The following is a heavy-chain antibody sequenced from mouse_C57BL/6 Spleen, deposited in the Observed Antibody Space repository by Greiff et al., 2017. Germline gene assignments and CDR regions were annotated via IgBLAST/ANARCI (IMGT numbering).Heavy chain of an antibody. Sequence: EVKLQQSGPELVKPGASVKISCKASGYSFTGYYMNWVKQSPEKSLEWIGEINPSTGGTTYNQKFKAKATLTVDKSSSTAYMQLKSLTSEDSAVYYCASRGYSNYFDYWGQGTTLTVSS. CDR3: ASRGYSNYFDY. J-gene: IGHJ2*01. V-gene: IGHV1-42*01. CDR1: GYSFTGYY. CDR2: INPSTGGT. D-gene: IGHD2-5*01.